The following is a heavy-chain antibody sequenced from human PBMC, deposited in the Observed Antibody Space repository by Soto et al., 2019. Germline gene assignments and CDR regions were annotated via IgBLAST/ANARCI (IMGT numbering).Heavy chain of an antibody. V-gene: IGHV4-31*03. D-gene: IGHD2-15*01. Sequence: TLSLTCTVSGGSISSGGYYWSWIRQHPGKGLEWIGYIYYSGSTYYNPSLKGRVTISVDTSKNQFSLKLSSVTAADTAVYYCARVDCSGGSCYSVYSSGMDVWGQGTTVTVSS. CDR3: ARVDCSGGSCYSVYSSGMDV. J-gene: IGHJ6*02. CDR1: GGSISSGGYY. CDR2: IYYSGST.